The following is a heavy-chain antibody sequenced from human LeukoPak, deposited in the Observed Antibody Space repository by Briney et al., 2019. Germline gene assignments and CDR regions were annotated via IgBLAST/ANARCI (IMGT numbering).Heavy chain of an antibody. J-gene: IGHJ4*02. Sequence: GGSLRLSCAASGFTFKNFDMSWARQAPGKGLEWVSAIRGKIGATYYADSVKGRFTISRDNAKNTVYLQMNSLRVEDTAVYYCARVSASRYAYDYWDQGTLVTVSS. CDR2: IRGKIGAT. CDR3: ARVSASRYAYDY. V-gene: IGHV3-23*01. D-gene: IGHD5-18*01. CDR1: GFTFKNFD.